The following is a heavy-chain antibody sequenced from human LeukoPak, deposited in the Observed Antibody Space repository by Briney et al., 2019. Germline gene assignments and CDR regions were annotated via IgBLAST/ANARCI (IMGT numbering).Heavy chain of an antibody. J-gene: IGHJ4*02. CDR3: ARAPRPYYFDY. V-gene: IGHV3-7*03. CDR1: GFSFSSYW. Sequence: GGSLRLSCTASGFSFSSYWMSWVRQAPGKGLEWVANIKQDRSEKYYVDSVKGRFTISRDNAKNSLYLQMNSLRAEDTAAYYCARAPRPYYFDYWGQGTLVTVSS. CDR2: IKQDRSEK.